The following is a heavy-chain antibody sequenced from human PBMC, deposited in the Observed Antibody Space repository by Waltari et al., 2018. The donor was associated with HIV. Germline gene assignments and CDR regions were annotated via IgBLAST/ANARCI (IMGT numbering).Heavy chain of an antibody. D-gene: IGHD3-10*01. CDR3: ARVSDSYGTVFEY. Sequence: QVQLQESGPGLVKSSQTLSLTCTVSGGSISSGNYYWNWIRQHPGKGLEWIGYIKHSGSTYYNPSLKCRVSISVNTSKNQFSLNLTSVTAADTAVYYCARVSDSYGTVFEYWGQGTLVSVSS. J-gene: IGHJ4*02. CDR2: IKHSGST. CDR1: GGSISSGNYY. V-gene: IGHV4-31*03.